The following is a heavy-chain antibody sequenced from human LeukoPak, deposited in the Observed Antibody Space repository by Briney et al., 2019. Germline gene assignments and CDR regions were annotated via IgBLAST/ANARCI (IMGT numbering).Heavy chain of an antibody. CDR3: ARGADILTGYYYYGMDV. CDR1: GGSISSYY. J-gene: IGHJ6*02. D-gene: IGHD3-9*01. Sequence: PSETLSLTCTVSGGSISSYYWSWIRQPPGKGLEWIGYIYYSGSTNYNPSLKSRVTISVDTSKNQFSLKLSSVTAADTAVYYCARGADILTGYYYYGMDVWGQGTTVTVSS. CDR2: IYYSGST. V-gene: IGHV4-59*01.